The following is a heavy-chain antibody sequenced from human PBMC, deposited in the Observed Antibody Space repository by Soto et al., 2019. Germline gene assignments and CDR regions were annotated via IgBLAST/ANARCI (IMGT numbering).Heavy chain of an antibody. D-gene: IGHD3-22*01. Sequence: QVQLQESGPGLVKPSGTLSLTCAVSGGSISSSNWWSWVRQPPGKGLEWIGEIYHSGSTNYNPSLTSRVTISVDKSKNQFSLKLSSVTAADTAVYYCARDRVGDSSGRDYFDYWGQGTLVTVSS. CDR2: IYHSGST. CDR1: GGSISSSNW. V-gene: IGHV4-4*02. CDR3: ARDRVGDSSGRDYFDY. J-gene: IGHJ4*02.